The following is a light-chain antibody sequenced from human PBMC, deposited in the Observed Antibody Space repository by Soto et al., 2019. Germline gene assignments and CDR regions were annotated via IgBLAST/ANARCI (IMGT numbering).Light chain of an antibody. Sequence: EIVLTQSPGTLSLSPGERATLSCRASQSVSSSYLAWYQQKPGQAPRLLIYGASSRAPGIPDRFSGSGSGTDFTLTISRLELEEFAVYYCQQYGSSPWTSGQGTKV. J-gene: IGKJ1*01. V-gene: IGKV3-20*01. CDR1: QSVSSSY. CDR3: QQYGSSPWT. CDR2: GAS.